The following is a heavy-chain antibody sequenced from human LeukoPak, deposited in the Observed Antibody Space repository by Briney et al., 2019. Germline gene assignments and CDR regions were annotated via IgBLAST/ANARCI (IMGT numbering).Heavy chain of an antibody. D-gene: IGHD6-19*01. V-gene: IGHV3-7*03. CDR2: IEGEGSER. CDR1: GFSSSSYW. CDR3: AAGVGWLIDY. J-gene: IGHJ4*02. Sequence: GVSLRLSCAASGFSSSSYWMSWVRQAPGKGLEWVANIEGEGSERNYMDSVKGRFTISRDNAKNSLHLQMNSLRAEDTAVYYCAAGVGWLIDYWGQGTLVTVSS.